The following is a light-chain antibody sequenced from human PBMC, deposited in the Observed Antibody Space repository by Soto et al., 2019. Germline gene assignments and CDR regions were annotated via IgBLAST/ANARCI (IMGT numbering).Light chain of an antibody. CDR1: QSIATY. CDR3: QQYNSYRA. V-gene: IGKV1-39*01. Sequence: DIQLTQSPSSLSASVGDRVTITCRASQSIATYLHWFQQKPGKAPKLLIYGASNFQSGVPSRFSGSGSGTDFTLTISNLQPEDFATYYCQQYNSYRAFGQGTKVEIK. J-gene: IGKJ1*01. CDR2: GAS.